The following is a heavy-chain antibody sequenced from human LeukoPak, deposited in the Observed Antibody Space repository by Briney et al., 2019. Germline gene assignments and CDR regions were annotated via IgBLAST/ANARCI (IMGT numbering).Heavy chain of an antibody. J-gene: IGHJ4*02. CDR3: AREHRAFDY. Sequence: GRSLRLSCAASGFTFSSYAMHWVRQAPGKGLEWVAVISYDGSNKYYADSVKGRFTISRDNSKNTLYLQMNSLRAEDTAVYYCAREHRAFDYWGQGTLVTVSS. CDR1: GFTFSSYA. CDR2: ISYDGSNK. V-gene: IGHV3-30-3*01.